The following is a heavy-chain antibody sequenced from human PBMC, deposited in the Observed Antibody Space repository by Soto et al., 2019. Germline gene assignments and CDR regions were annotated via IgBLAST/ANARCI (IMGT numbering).Heavy chain of an antibody. Sequence: GGSLRLSCVGSGFTFSMFAMSWVRQAPGKGLEWISSISGSGGSTYYADSVKGRFTVSRDNSKTTVFLQMNSLRTEDTAVYFCAKERNFRSGTAGFDSWGQGSPVTVSS. J-gene: IGHJ5*01. CDR1: GFTFSMFA. CDR3: AKERNFRSGTAGFDS. D-gene: IGHD3-3*01. CDR2: ISGSGGST. V-gene: IGHV3-23*01.